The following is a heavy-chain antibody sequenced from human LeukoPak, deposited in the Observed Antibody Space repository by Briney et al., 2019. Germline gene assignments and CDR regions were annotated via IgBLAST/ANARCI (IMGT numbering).Heavy chain of an antibody. V-gene: IGHV3-23*01. CDR2: ISGSGGST. D-gene: IGHD3-16*01. CDR3: AKGGLGNAFDV. CDR1: GFTFSNYV. Sequence: PGGSLRLSCAASGFTFSNYVMSWVRQAPGKGLECVSLISGSGGSTYNADSVKGRFTISRDNYKNTLYLQMNSLRVEDAAVYYCAKGGLGNAFDVWGQGTMVTVSS. J-gene: IGHJ3*01.